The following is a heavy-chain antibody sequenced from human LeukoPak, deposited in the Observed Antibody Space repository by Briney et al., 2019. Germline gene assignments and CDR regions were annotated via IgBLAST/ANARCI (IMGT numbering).Heavy chain of an antibody. CDR2: ISSSGSTI. CDR1: GFTFSDYY. CDR3: ARDPFLGAGDY. Sequence: LRLSXAASGFTFSDYYMSWIRQAPGKGLEWVSYISSSGSTIYSADSVKGRFTISTAHAKNSLYLQMNSLRAEDTAVYYCARDPFLGAGDYWGQGTLVTVSS. D-gene: IGHD1-26*01. J-gene: IGHJ4*02. V-gene: IGHV3-11*04.